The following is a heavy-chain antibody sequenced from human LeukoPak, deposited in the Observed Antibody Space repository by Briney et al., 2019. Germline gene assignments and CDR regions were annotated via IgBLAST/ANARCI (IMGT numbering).Heavy chain of an antibody. V-gene: IGHV3-30*04. CDR3: ARDYYGSGSYYNVPHYGMDV. CDR2: ISYDGSNK. CDR1: GFTFSSYA. Sequence: GGSLRLSCAASGFTFSSYAMHWVRQAPGKGLEWVAVISYDGSNKYYADSVKGRFTISRDNSKNTLYLQMNSLRAEDTAVYYCARDYYGSGSYYNVPHYGMDVRGKGTTVTVSS. J-gene: IGHJ6*04. D-gene: IGHD3-10*01.